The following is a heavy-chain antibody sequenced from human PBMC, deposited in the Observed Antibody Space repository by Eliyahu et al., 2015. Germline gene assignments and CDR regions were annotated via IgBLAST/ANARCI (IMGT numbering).Heavy chain of an antibody. CDR2: SHYSGRT. D-gene: IGHD3-10*01. CDR1: GXSIDNYY. Sequence: QVQLQESGPGLVKPSETLSLXCXVXGXSIDNYYWSWIRQPPGKGLEWXGYSHYSGRTDYNPSLRSRVTISVDRSKNQFSLKLSSVTAADTAVYYCARFEDFGSGKHYYDYWGQGTLVTVSS. CDR3: ARFEDFGSGKHYYDY. V-gene: IGHV4-59*01. J-gene: IGHJ4*02.